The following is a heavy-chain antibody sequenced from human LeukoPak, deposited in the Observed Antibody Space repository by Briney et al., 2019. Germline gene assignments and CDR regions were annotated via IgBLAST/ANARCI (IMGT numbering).Heavy chain of an antibody. V-gene: IGHV5-51*01. CDR1: EYSFPNYC. CDR3: ARQGLDGGGDY. CDR2: IYPDDSDT. J-gene: IGHJ4*02. D-gene: IGHD5-24*01. Sequence: GESLKISCKHSEYSFPNYCIGWVRQMPGEGLEWMGIIYPDDSDTRYSPSFQGQVTISADKSISTAYLQWSSLKASDTAMYYCARQGLDGGGDYWGQGTLVTVSS.